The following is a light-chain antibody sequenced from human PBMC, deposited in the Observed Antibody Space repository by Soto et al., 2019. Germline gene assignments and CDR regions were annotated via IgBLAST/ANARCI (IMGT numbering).Light chain of an antibody. CDR1: QSVSSN. J-gene: IGKJ1*01. CDR2: VAS. V-gene: IGKV3-15*01. CDR3: QQYNNWPPLT. Sequence: EIVMTQSPATLSVSPGERATLSCRASQSVSSNFAWYQQKPGQAPRLLIYVASTRDTGIPASFSSSGSGTDFTLNISSLQSEDFAVYYCQQYNNWPPLTFGQGTPVAIK.